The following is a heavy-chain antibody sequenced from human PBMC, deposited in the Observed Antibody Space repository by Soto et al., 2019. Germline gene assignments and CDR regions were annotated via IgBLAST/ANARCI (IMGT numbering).Heavy chain of an antibody. CDR1: GYTLTELS. Sequence: ASVKVSCKVSGYTLTELSMHWVRQAPGKGLEWMGGFDPEDGETIYAQKFQGRVTMTEDTSTDTAYMELSSLRSEDTAVYYCATRSSSSWYDAFDIWGQGTMVTVSS. J-gene: IGHJ3*02. V-gene: IGHV1-24*01. D-gene: IGHD6-13*01. CDR2: FDPEDGET. CDR3: ATRSSSSWYDAFDI.